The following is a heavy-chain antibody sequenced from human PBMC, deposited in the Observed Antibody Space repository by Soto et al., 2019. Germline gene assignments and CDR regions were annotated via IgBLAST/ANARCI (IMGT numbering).Heavy chain of an antibody. CDR2: ISGYNGNT. CDR1: GYTFTNYG. J-gene: IGHJ6*02. V-gene: IGHV1-18*01. D-gene: IGHD2-21*01. Sequence: AFVKVPCKASGYTFTNYGFSWVRQAPGQGLEWMGWISGYNGNTKYAEKFQGRVTMTTDTSTSTAHMELRSLGSDDTAVYYFAREGQPPYSYFCMHAWGQEPPVTAAS. CDR3: AREGQPPYSYFCMHA.